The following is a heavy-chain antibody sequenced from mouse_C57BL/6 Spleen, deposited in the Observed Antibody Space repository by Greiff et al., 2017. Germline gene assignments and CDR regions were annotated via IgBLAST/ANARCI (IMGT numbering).Heavy chain of an antibody. D-gene: IGHD1-1*01. CDR2: IDPETGGT. CDR1: GYTFTDYE. Sequence: QVQLQQSGAELVRPGASVTLSCKASGYTFTDYEMHWVKQTPVHGLEWIGAIDPETGGTAYNQKFKGKAILTADKSSSTASMELRSLTSEDSAVYYCTREGDYYGSSSYAMDYWGQGTSVTVSS. J-gene: IGHJ4*01. V-gene: IGHV1-15*01. CDR3: TREGDYYGSSSYAMDY.